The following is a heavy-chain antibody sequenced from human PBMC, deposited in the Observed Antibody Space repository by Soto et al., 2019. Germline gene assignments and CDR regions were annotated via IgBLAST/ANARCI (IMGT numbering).Heavy chain of an antibody. Sequence: PSETLSLTCTVSGGSISSSSYYWGWIRQPPGKGLEGIGSIYYSGSTYYNPSLKSRGTISVDTSKNQFSLKLSSVTAADTAVYYCARSGVYGDYDYDYWGQGTLVTVSS. CDR3: ARSGVYGDYDYDY. CDR1: GGSISSSSYY. CDR2: IYYSGST. J-gene: IGHJ4*02. V-gene: IGHV4-39*01. D-gene: IGHD4-17*01.